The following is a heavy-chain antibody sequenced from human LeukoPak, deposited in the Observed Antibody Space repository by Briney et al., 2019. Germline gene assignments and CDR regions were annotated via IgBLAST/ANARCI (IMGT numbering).Heavy chain of an antibody. D-gene: IGHD1-26*01. J-gene: IGHJ5*02. CDR3: ARSRAFNSGAFDP. CDR2: IYNGVNT. V-gene: IGHV4-61*01. Sequence: SETLSLTCTVSGASVSSASYWSWIRPPPGKGVEWIAHIYNGVNTNYNPSLKSRVTISVDTSKNQFSLRLNSVTAADTAVYYCARSRAFNSGAFDPWGQGSLVTVSS. CDR1: GASVSSASY.